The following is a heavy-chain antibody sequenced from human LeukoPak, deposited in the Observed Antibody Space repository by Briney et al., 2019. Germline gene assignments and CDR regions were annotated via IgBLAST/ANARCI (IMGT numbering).Heavy chain of an antibody. CDR3: ASGWGPMVVSY. Sequence: PGGSLRLSCAASGFTFSSYGMHWVRQSPGKGLEWVAKIKQDESEIYYVDSVKGRFTISRDNAKNSLYLQMNSLRAEDTAVYYCASGWGPMVVSYWGQGTLVTVSS. V-gene: IGHV3-7*01. J-gene: IGHJ4*02. CDR2: IKQDESEI. CDR1: GFTFSSYG. D-gene: IGHD2-8*02.